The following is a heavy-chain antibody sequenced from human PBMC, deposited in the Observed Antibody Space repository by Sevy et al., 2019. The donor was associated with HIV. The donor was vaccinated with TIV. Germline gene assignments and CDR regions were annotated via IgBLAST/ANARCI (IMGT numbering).Heavy chain of an antibody. D-gene: IGHD3-3*01. V-gene: IGHV3-48*02. Sequence: GGSLRLSCAASGLNSSKYSFNWVRQAPEKGLEWISHISRSGTTTYYAESVKGRFTVSRDNAKNSLYLQMSSLRDEDTAVYYCARDYDFWSGYTALSYYSLSYYYGMDVWGQGTTVTVSS. CDR3: ARDYDFWSGYTALSYYSLSYYYGMDV. CDR1: GLNSSKYS. J-gene: IGHJ6*02. CDR2: ISRSGTTT.